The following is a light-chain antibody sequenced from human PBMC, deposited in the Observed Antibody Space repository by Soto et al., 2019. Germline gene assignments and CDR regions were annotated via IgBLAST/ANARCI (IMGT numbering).Light chain of an antibody. CDR1: QAVNTR. CDR2: LTS. J-gene: IGKJ1*01. V-gene: IGKV3-11*01. Sequence: EIVLTQCPATLSSFPGDRVTLYCRASQAVNTRLAWYQHKPGQAPRLLIYLTSNRAAGIPARFSGSGSGTDFTLTISDVEPEDFAVYYCHQRQSWPRTFGQGTKVDIK. CDR3: HQRQSWPRT.